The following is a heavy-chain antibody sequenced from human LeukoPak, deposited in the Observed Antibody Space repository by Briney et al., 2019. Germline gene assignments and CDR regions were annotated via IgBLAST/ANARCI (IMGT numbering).Heavy chain of an antibody. CDR2: IYYSGST. J-gene: IGHJ5*02. V-gene: IGHV4-38-2*01. CDR3: ATIAVVGKPTP. Sequence: PSETLSLTCAVSGYSISRGFYWGWIRQPPGKGLEWIGSIYYSGSTYYNPSLKSRVTISIDTSKNQFSLRLTSVTAADTAVYHCATIAVVGKPTPWGQGTLVTVSS. CDR1: GYSISRGFY. D-gene: IGHD6-19*01.